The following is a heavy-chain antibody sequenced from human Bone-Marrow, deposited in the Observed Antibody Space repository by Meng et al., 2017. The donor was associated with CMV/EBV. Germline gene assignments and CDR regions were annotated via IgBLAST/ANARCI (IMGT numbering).Heavy chain of an antibody. CDR3: ARTRIEVEPDGRKIKYYNYGMDV. J-gene: IGHJ6*02. D-gene: IGHD2-2*01. Sequence: SETLSLTCTVSGGSISSSSYYWGWIRQPPGKGLEWIGSIYYSGSTYYNPSLKSRVTISVDTSKNQFSLKLSSVTAADTAVYYCARTRIEVEPDGRKIKYYNYGMDVWGQGTTVTVSS. V-gene: IGHV4-39*07. CDR1: GGSISSSSYY. CDR2: IYYSGST.